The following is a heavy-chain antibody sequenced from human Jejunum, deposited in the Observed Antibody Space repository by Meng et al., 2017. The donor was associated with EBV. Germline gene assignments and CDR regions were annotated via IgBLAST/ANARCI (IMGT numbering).Heavy chain of an antibody. CDR1: WGAFSNYY. V-gene: IGHV4-34*12. D-gene: IGHD3-10*01. J-gene: IGHJ5*02. CDR2: IIPGGGA. Sequence: LELRQLGAVLLKLSVPLSLPSVVYWGAFSNYYWTWIRQPPGKGLEWIGEIIPGGGAIYNPSLKSRVTISVDTSKNQFSLKLSSVTAADTAVYYCARLGGYASGTYYPIDPWGQGTLVTVSS. CDR3: ARLGGYASGTYYPIDP.